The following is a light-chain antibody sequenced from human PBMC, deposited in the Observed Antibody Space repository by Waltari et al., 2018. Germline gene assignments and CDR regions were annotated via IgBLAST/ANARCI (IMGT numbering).Light chain of an antibody. CDR2: AGS. J-gene: IGKJ3*01. CDR1: QSVITY. CDR3: QQTWT. V-gene: IGKV1-39*01. Sequence: DIQMTQSPSSLGASVGDRVTITCRASQSVITYLNWYQQNPGEAPKLLSYAGSVLQSGVPSRFSGSGSGTDFTLTISSVQPEDFATYYCQQTWTFGPGTRVDIK.